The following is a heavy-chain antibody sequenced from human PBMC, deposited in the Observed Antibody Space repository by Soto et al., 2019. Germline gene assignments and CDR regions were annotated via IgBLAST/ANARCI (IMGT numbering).Heavy chain of an antibody. Sequence: EVQLVESGGGLVQPGGSLRLSCASSGFTFSSYWMSWVRQAPGKGLEWVANIKQDGSEKYYVDSVKGRFTISRDNAKNSLYLQMNSLRAEDTAVYYCARGPANSGYCSGGSCYSGYAFDIWGQGTMVTVSS. D-gene: IGHD2-15*01. CDR3: ARGPANSGYCSGGSCYSGYAFDI. CDR2: IKQDGSEK. J-gene: IGHJ3*02. V-gene: IGHV3-7*01. CDR1: GFTFSSYW.